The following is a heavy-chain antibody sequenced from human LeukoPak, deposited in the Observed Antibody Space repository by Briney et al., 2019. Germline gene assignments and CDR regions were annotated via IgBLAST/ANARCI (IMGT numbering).Heavy chain of an antibody. CDR1: GFTFSSYG. CDR3: RAVQGTPGLRRDFDY. Sequence: PGRSLRLSCAASGFTFSSYGMHWVRQAPGKGLEWVAVISFDGSYKYYADSVKGRFTISRDNSKNTLYLQMNSLRAEDTAVYYCRAVQGTPGLRRDFDYWGQGTLVTVSS. D-gene: IGHD5/OR15-5a*01. CDR2: ISFDGSYK. J-gene: IGHJ4*02. V-gene: IGHV3-30*03.